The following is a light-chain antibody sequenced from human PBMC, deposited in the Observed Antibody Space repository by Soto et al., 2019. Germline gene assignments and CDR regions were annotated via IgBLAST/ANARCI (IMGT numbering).Light chain of an antibody. V-gene: IGLV1-40*01. J-gene: IGLJ3*02. CDR3: QSYDSSLSVWV. CDR2: GNN. Sequence: QSVLTQPPSVSGAPGQRVTISCTGSSSNIGAGYDVHWYHQLPGTAPKLLIYGNNNRPSRVPDRFSGSRSGTSASLAITGLQAEDEADYYCQSYDSSLSVWVFGGGTKLTVL. CDR1: SSNIGAGYD.